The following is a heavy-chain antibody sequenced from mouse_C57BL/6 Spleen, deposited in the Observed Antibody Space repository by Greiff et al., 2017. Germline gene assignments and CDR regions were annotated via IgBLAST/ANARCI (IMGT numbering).Heavy chain of an antibody. V-gene: IGHV5-17*01. CDR2: SSSGSSTI. CDR3: ARDYYGSSYDAMDY. Sequence: EVQLVESGGGLVKPGGSLKLSCAASGFTFSDCGMHWVRQAPEKGLAWVAYSSSGSSTIYYADTVKGRFTISRDNAKNTLFLQMTSLRSEDTAMYYCARDYYGSSYDAMDYWGQGTSVTVSS. D-gene: IGHD1-1*01. CDR1: GFTFSDCG. J-gene: IGHJ4*01.